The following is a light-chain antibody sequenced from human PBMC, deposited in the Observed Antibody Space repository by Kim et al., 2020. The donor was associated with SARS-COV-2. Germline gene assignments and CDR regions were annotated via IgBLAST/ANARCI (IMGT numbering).Light chain of an antibody. CDR1: QGISSW. CDR3: QQYDSYPRT. V-gene: IGKV1D-16*01. J-gene: IGKJ1*01. CDR2: AAS. Sequence: DIQMTQSPSSLSASVGDRITITCRASQGISSWLAWYQQKPEKAPKCLIYAASSLQSGVPSRFSGSGSGTDFTLTISNLQPEDFATYYCQQYDSYPRTFGQGNRVEIK.